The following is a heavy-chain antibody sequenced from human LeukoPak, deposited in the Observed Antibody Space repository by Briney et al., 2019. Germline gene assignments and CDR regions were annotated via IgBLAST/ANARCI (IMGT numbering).Heavy chain of an antibody. V-gene: IGHV3-23*01. CDR2: ISGSGTT. J-gene: IGHJ4*02. CDR3: AKDPMVRGSTYDY. D-gene: IGHD3-10*01. CDR1: GFTFSKYA. Sequence: GASLGLSCVASGFTFSKYAMTWVRQAPGKGLEWVSSISGSGTTYYAESVRGRFTVSRDNSKNTLYLQVNSPRAEDTAVYYCAKDPMVRGSTYDYWGQGTLVTVSS.